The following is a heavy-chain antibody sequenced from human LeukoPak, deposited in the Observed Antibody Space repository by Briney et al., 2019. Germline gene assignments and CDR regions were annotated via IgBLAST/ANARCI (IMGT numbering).Heavy chain of an antibody. Sequence: GRSLRLSCAASGFTFSSYAMHWVRQAPGKGLEWVAVISYDGSNKYYADSVKGRFTISRDNSKNTLYLQMNSLRAEDTAVYYCARNLAAAGTSNWFDPWGQGTLVTVSS. D-gene: IGHD6-13*01. CDR1: GFTFSSYA. CDR3: ARNLAAAGTSNWFDP. J-gene: IGHJ5*02. CDR2: ISYDGSNK. V-gene: IGHV3-30-3*01.